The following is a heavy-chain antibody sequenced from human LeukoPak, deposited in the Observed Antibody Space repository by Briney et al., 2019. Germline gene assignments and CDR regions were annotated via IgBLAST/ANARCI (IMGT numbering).Heavy chain of an antibody. V-gene: IGHV1-46*01. Sequence: ASVKVSCKASGYTFTSYNIHWVRQAPGQGFEWMGIINPTGGSTGYAQKFQGRVTMTRDTSTSTVYMELSSLRSEDTAVYYCARDGTAELYAQFDPWGQGTLVTVSS. CDR3: ARDGTAELYAQFDP. CDR2: INPTGGST. D-gene: IGHD6-13*01. CDR1: GYTFTSYN. J-gene: IGHJ5*02.